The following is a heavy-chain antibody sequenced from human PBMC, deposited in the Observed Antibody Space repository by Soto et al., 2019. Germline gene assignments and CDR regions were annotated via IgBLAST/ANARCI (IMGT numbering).Heavy chain of an antibody. CDR3: ARIQLSSNWSPPDY. D-gene: IGHD6-13*01. CDR1: GFSLTNARMG. V-gene: IGHV2-26*01. CDR2: IFSIDEK. J-gene: IGHJ4*02. Sequence: QVTLRESGPVLVKPTETLTLTCTVTGFSLTNARMGVSWTRQPPGKALEWLAHIFSIDEKSYSTSLKNRLTISKDTSKSQVVRTMTNMDPVDTATYYCARIQLSSNWSPPDYLGQGTLVTVSS.